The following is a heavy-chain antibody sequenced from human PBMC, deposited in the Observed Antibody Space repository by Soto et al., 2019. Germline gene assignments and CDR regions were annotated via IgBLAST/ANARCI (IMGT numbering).Heavy chain of an antibody. CDR3: ARAEYYDILTGSQIYGFDF. V-gene: IGHV4-31*03. CDR1: GVSISSGGYY. J-gene: IGHJ3*01. Sequence: SETLSLTCTVSGVSISSGGYYWSWIRQHPGKGLEWIGYIYYSGSTYYNPSLKSRVTISVDTSKNQFSLKLSSVTAADTAVYYCARAEYYDILTGSQIYGFDFWGQGTMVT. D-gene: IGHD3-9*01. CDR2: IYYSGST.